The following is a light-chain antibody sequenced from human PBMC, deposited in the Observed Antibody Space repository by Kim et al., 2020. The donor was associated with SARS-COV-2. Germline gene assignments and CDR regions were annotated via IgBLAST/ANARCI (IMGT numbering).Light chain of an antibody. V-gene: IGKV1-6*01. CDR3: LQDYIYPLT. Sequence: APVGDRVTMTCRASRGLGSELGWYQQKPGKAPKLLIYAASTLQSGVPSRFSGSGSGTDFTLTISSLQPEDFATYYCLQDYIYPLTFGGGTKVDIK. J-gene: IGKJ4*01. CDR1: RGLGSE. CDR2: AAS.